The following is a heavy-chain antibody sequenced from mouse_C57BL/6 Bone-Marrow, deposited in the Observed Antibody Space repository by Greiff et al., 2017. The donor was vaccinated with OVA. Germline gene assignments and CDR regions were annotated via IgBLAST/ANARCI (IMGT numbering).Heavy chain of an antibody. D-gene: IGHD2-2*01. CDR1: GYSFTGYF. Sequence: VQLKESGPELVKPGDSVKISCKASGYSFTGYFMNWVMQSHGKSLEWIGRINPYNGDTFYNQKFKGKATLTVDKSSSTAHMELRSLTSEDSAVYYCARGAARWLRPYYFDYWGQGTTLTVSS. CDR3: ARGAARWLRPYYFDY. V-gene: IGHV1-20*01. J-gene: IGHJ2*01. CDR2: INPYNGDT.